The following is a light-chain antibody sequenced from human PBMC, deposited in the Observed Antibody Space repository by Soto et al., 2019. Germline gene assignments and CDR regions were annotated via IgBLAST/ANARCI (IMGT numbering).Light chain of an antibody. J-gene: IGKJ1*01. Sequence: EIVMTPSPATLSVSPGERVTLSCRASQSVSNKLAWYQQKPGQAPRLLIYDASGRAGSVPARLSGSGSGTEFTLTISSLQSEDFAVYFCQQYDDWPPTSGQGTKVDIK. CDR1: QSVSNK. CDR3: QQYDDWPPT. CDR2: DAS. V-gene: IGKV3-15*01.